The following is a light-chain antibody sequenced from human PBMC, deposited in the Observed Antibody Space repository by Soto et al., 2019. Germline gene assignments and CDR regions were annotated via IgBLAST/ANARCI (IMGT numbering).Light chain of an antibody. CDR2: RAS. J-gene: IGKJ1*01. Sequence: EIVLTQSPATLSLSPGERAILSCRASQSVSSNLAWYQQKPGQPPRLLIFRASSRAADIPDRFRGSGSGTDFTLAITRLEPEDFAVYYCQQHAGSPWTLGQGTKVDI. CDR3: QQHAGSPWT. V-gene: IGKV3-20*01. CDR1: QSVSSN.